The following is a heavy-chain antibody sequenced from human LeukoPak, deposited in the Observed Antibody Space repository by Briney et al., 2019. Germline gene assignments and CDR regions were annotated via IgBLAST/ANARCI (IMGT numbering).Heavy chain of an antibody. CDR1: GGSISSSSYY. J-gene: IGHJ5*02. V-gene: IGHV4-39*07. Sequence: SSETLSLTCTVSGGSISSSSYYWGWIRQPPGKGLEWIGSIYHSGTTYYNPSLKSRATISVDTSKNQFSLKLSSVTAADTAVYYCVRGRYSSGWYRDKNWFDPWGQGTPVTVSS. CDR2: IYHSGTT. CDR3: VRGRYSSGWYRDKNWFDP. D-gene: IGHD6-19*01.